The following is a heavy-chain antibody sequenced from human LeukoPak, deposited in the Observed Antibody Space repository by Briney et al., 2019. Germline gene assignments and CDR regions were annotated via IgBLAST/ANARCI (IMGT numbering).Heavy chain of an antibody. CDR3: ARNWFDCSSTSCYVNWFDP. D-gene: IGHD2-2*01. CDR1: GGSFSGYY. J-gene: IGHJ5*02. V-gene: IGHV4-34*01. Sequence: PSETLSLTCAVYGGSFSGYYWSWIRQPPGKGLEWIGEINHSGSTNYNPSLKSRVTISVGTSTNQFSLKLSSVYAADTAVYYCARNWFDCSSTSCYVNWFDPWGQGTLVTVSS. CDR2: INHSGST.